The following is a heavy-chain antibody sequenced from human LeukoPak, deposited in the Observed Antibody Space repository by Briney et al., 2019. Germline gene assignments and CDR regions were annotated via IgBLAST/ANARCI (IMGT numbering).Heavy chain of an antibody. Sequence: PGGSLRLSCAASGFTFSSYEMNWVRQAPGKGLEWISYISSAGTTKIYADSVKGRFTISRDNAKNSLYLQMNSPRAEDTAVYYCARDYWFDPWGHGTLVTVSS. J-gene: IGHJ5*02. CDR1: GFTFSSYE. V-gene: IGHV3-48*03. CDR3: ARDYWFDP. CDR2: ISSAGTTK.